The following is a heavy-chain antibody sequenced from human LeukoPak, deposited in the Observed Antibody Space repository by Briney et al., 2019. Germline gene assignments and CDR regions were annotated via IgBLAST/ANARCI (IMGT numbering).Heavy chain of an antibody. J-gene: IGHJ1*01. D-gene: IGHD6-19*01. CDR1: GFTFSSYA. CDR2: ISGSGGST. V-gene: IGHV3-23*01. Sequence: GGSLRLSCAASGFTFSSYAMSWVRQAPGKGLEWVSAISGSGGSTYYADSEKGRFTISRDNSKNTLYLQMNSLRAEDTAVYYCAKAPYSSGWYGEYFQHWGQGTLVTVSS. CDR3: AKAPYSSGWYGEYFQH.